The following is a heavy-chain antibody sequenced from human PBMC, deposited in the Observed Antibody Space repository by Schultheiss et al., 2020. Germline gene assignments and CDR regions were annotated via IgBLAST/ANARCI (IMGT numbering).Heavy chain of an antibody. Sequence: SQTLSLTCTVSGGSVSSGSYYWSWIRQPPGKGLEWIGRIYTSGSTNYNPSLKSRVTMSVDTSKNQFSLKLSSVTAADTAVYYCARGDLGYWGQGTLVTVSS. J-gene: IGHJ4*02. CDR1: GGSVSSGSYY. CDR3: ARGDLGY. V-gene: IGHV4-61*02. CDR2: IYTSGST.